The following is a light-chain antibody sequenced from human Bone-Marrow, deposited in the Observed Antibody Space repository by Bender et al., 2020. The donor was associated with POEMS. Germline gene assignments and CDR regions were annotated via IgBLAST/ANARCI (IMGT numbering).Light chain of an antibody. Sequence: QSALTQPASVSGSPGQSITISCTGTSSDIGSYDLVSWYQQVPGKAPKLMIYDVGNRPSGVSSRFSGSKSGDTASLTISGLQAEDGADYYCISFTSTNTWIFGGGTKLTVL. J-gene: IGLJ2*01. CDR1: SSDIGSYDL. CDR2: DVG. CDR3: ISFTSTNTWI. V-gene: IGLV2-14*02.